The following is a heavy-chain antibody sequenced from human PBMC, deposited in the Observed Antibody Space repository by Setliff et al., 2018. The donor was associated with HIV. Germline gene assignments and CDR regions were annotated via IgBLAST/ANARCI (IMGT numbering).Heavy chain of an antibody. CDR3: ARDQGHHFDSRGQVDFDL. CDR1: GASLQSYY. CDR2: IYYVGWS. Sequence: SETLSLTCSVSGASLQSYYWSWIRQPAGKGLQWIGRIYYVGWSKYNPSLEDRVTMSVDTSNNQFSLSLRSVTAADTAIYYCARDQGHHFDSRGQVDFDLWGRGTLVTVSS. D-gene: IGHD3-22*01. V-gene: IGHV4-4*07. J-gene: IGHJ2*01.